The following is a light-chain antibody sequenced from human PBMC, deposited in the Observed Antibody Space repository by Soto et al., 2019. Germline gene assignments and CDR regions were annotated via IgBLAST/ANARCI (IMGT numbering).Light chain of an antibody. J-gene: IGKJ4*01. Sequence: ETVLTQSPATLSLSPGERATLSCRASQSVSNYLAWFQQKPGQAPRLLIYDASNRATGIPARFSGSGSGTDFTLTISSLEPEDSAVYYCQQRSNWPPLTFGGGTKVEIK. CDR3: QQRSNWPPLT. V-gene: IGKV3-11*01. CDR1: QSVSNY. CDR2: DAS.